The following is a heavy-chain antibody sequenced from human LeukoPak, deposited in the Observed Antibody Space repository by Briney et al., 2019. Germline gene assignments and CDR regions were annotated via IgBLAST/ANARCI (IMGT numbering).Heavy chain of an antibody. V-gene: IGHV3-23*01. J-gene: IGHJ4*02. Sequence: GGSLRLSCAASGFTFSNYAMSWVRRAPGKGLEWVSAISGSGGSSYYADSVKGRFTISRDNSKNTLYLQMNSLRAEDTAVYYCAKVDVPFNYFDYWGQGILVTVSS. CDR3: AKVDVPFNYFDY. CDR2: ISGSGGSS. CDR1: GFTFSNYA. D-gene: IGHD3-9*01.